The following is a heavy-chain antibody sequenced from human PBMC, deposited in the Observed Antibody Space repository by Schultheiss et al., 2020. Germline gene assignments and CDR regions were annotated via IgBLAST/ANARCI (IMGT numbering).Heavy chain of an antibody. J-gene: IGHJ5*02. CDR1: GFSFGDYA. CDR2: ISWNSGSI. D-gene: IGHD3-10*01. V-gene: IGHV3-9*01. CDR3: ARGGRVVRGVVDP. Sequence: GGSLRLSCAASGFSFGDYAMHWVRQAPGKGLEWVSGISWNSGSIGYADSVRGRFTISRDNAKNSLYLQMNSLRAEDTAVYYCARGGRVVRGVVDPWGQGTLVTVSS.